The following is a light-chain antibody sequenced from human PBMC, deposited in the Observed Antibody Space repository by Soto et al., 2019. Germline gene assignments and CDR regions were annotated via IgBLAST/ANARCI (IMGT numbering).Light chain of an antibody. CDR1: QSVSRNY. Sequence: EIVLTQSPGTLSLSPGERATLSCRASQSVSRNYLAWYQQKPGQAPRLLIYGASSRATGIPDRFSGSGSGTDFTLTXXRXEPEDFAMYYCHQYGSAPYTFGQGTKLEIK. J-gene: IGKJ2*01. CDR3: HQYGSAPYT. V-gene: IGKV3-20*01. CDR2: GAS.